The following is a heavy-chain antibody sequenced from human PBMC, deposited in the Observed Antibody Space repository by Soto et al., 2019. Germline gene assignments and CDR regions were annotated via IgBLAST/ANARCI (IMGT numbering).Heavy chain of an antibody. Sequence: LRLSCAASGFTFSSYWMHWVRQAPGKGLVWVSRINSDGSSTSYADSVKGRFTISRDNAKNTLYLQMNSLRAEDTAVYYCARSGHFWSGYYNYYYGMDVWGQGTTVTVSS. J-gene: IGHJ6*02. CDR1: GFTFSSYW. CDR2: INSDGSST. D-gene: IGHD3-3*02. V-gene: IGHV3-74*01. CDR3: ARSGHFWSGYYNYYYGMDV.